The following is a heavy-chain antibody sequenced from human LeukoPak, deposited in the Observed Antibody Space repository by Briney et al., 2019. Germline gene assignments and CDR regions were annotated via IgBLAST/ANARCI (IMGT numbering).Heavy chain of an antibody. V-gene: IGHV1-69*05. J-gene: IGHJ4*02. CDR1: GGTFSSYA. Sequence: ASVKVSCRAPGGTFSSYAISWVRQAPGQGLEWMGRIIPIFGTANYAQKFQGRVTITTDESTSTAYMELSSLRSEDTAVYYCARESGGYIIDYWGQGTLVTVSS. CDR2: IIPIFGTA. D-gene: IGHD6-25*01. CDR3: ARESGGYIIDY.